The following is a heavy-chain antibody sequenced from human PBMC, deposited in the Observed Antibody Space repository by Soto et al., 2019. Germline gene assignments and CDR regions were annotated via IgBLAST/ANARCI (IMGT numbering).Heavy chain of an antibody. D-gene: IGHD6-13*01. CDR3: AKGGSRWSYFDF. CDR1: GGSISSYY. Sequence: SDTLSLTCAVSGGSISSYYWSWIRQPPGKGLEWIGYIYYSGSTNYNPSLKSRVTISVDTSKNQFSLKLSSVTAADTAVYYCAKGGSRWSYFDFWGQGMLVTVSS. V-gene: IGHV4-59*08. J-gene: IGHJ4*02. CDR2: IYYSGST.